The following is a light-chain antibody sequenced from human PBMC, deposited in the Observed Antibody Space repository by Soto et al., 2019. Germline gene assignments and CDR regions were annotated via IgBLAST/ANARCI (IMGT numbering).Light chain of an antibody. V-gene: IGKV3-15*01. CDR1: QNIYSN. CDR2: RAS. Sequence: IVMTQSPATLSVSPGERATLSCRASQNIYSNVAWYQQRPGQAPRLLIYRASTRATGIPARFSGSGSGTEFPLTSSSLQSEDFTVYSWLQYHNLWAFGQGTKVEIK. CDR3: LQYHNLWA. J-gene: IGKJ1*01.